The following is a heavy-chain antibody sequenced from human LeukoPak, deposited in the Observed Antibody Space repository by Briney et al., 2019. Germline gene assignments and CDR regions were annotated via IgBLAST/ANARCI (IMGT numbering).Heavy chain of an antibody. J-gene: IGHJ6*03. CDR1: GYTFTGYY. V-gene: IGHV1-2*02. CDR2: INPNSGGT. Sequence: ASVKVSCKASGYTFTGYYMHWVRQAPGQGLEWMGWINPNSGGTNYAQKFQGRVTMTRDTSISTAYMELSRLRSDDTAVYYCARGVGGGYSSSWSRDDYYYYMDVWGKGTTVTISS. CDR3: ARGVGGGYSSSWSRDDYYYYMDV. D-gene: IGHD6-13*01.